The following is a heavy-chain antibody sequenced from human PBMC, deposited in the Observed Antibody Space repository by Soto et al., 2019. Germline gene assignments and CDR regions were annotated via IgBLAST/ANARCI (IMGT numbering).Heavy chain of an antibody. J-gene: IGHJ3*02. D-gene: IGHD6-19*01. V-gene: IGHV3-9*01. CDR3: AKDRIAVAGALRVTDAFDI. Sequence: GGSLRLSCAASGFTFDDYAMHWVRQAPGKGLEWVSGISWNSGSIGYADSVKGRFTISRDNAKNSLYLQMNSLRAEDTALYYCAKDRIAVAGALRVTDAFDIWGQGTMVTVSS. CDR1: GFTFDDYA. CDR2: ISWNSGSI.